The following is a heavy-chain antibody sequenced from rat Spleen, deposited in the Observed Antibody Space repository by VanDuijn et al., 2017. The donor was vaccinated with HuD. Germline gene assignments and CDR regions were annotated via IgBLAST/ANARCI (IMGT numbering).Heavy chain of an antibody. V-gene: IGHV5-29*01. CDR1: GFTFSDYY. CDR2: ISYDGSST. Sequence: EVQLVESDGGLVQPGRSLKLSCAASGFTFSDYYMAWVRQAPTKGLEWVATISYDGSSTYYRDSVKGRFTISRDNAENIVYLQMNSLRCEDTATYYCAVAGYGYWGQGVMVTVSS. CDR3: AVAGYGY. J-gene: IGHJ2*01. D-gene: IGHD1-7*01.